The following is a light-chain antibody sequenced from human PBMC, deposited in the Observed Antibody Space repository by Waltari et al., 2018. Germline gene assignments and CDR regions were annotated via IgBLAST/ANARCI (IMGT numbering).Light chain of an antibody. CDR3: QKYGTLPAT. CDR1: QSISKY. CDR2: DAA. V-gene: IGKV3-20*01. Sequence: EIMLTQSPGTLSLSPGERATLSCRASQSISKYLAWYQQKPGQAPRLLIYDAASRATGIPDRFGGSGSGTDFSLTIGRLEPEDSAVYYCQKYGTLPATFGQGTKVEIK. J-gene: IGKJ1*01.